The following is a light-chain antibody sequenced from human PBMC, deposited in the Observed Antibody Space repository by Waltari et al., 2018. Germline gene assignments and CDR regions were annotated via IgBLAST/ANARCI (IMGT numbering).Light chain of an antibody. CDR1: SSNIGFNT. Sequence: QSVLTQPPSASGTPGQRVTISCSGSSSNIGFNTVSWYQQVPGAAPRILMYTDNQRPSAVPDRFSGPKSGSSASLAISGLRPEDEADYYCAAWDDNLNGWAFGGGTKVTVL. V-gene: IGLV1-44*01. J-gene: IGLJ3*02. CDR2: TDN. CDR3: AAWDDNLNGWA.